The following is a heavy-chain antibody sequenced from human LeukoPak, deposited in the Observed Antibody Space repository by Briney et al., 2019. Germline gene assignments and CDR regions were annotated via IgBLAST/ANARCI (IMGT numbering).Heavy chain of an antibody. D-gene: IGHD2-2*03. CDR2: IYYSGST. CDR3: ARDSGYCSSTSCYHYYSMDV. J-gene: IGHJ6*03. CDR1: GGSISSYY. Sequence: PSETLSLTCTVSGGSISSYYWSWIRQPPGKGLEWIGYIYYSGSTNYNPSLKSRVTISVDTSKNQFSLKLSSVTAADTAVYYCARDSGYCSSTSCYHYYSMDVWGKGTTVTISS. V-gene: IGHV4-59*01.